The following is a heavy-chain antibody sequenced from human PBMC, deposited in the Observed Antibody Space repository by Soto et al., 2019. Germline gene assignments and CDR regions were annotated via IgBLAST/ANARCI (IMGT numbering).Heavy chain of an antibody. D-gene: IGHD6-13*01. CDR1: GYTFTSYG. CDR2: ISAHHGNT. CDR3: ARVGSCSWRYDY. Sequence: ASVKVSCKASGYTFTSYGISWVRQAPGQGLEWMGWISAHHGNTNYAQKLQGRVTMTTDTSTSTAYMELSSLRSEDTAVYYCARVGSCSWRYDYWGQGTLVTVSS. J-gene: IGHJ4*02. V-gene: IGHV1-18*01.